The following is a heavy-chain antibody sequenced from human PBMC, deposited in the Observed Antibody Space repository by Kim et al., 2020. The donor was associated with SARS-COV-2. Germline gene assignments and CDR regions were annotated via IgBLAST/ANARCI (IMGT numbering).Heavy chain of an antibody. J-gene: IGHJ4*02. CDR2: IYHSGST. CDR1: GGSISSTNW. CDR3: ARDRRGGPITMVRGVFDY. D-gene: IGHD3-10*01. Sequence: SETLSLTCAVSGGSISSTNWWSWVRQPPGKGLEWIGEIYHSGSTNYNPSLKSRVTISVDKSKNQFSLKLSSVTAADTAVYYCARDRRGGPITMVRGVFDYWGQGTLVTVSS. V-gene: IGHV4-4*02.